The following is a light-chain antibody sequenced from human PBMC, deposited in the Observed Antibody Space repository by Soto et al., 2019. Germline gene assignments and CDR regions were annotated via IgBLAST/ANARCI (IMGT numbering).Light chain of an antibody. CDR2: EVN. V-gene: IGLV2-8*01. Sequence: QSALTQPPSASGSPGQSVAISCTGTSSDVGGYNYVSWYQQHPGKAPKLMIYEVNKRPSGVPDRFSGSKSGNTASLTVSGLQAEDEADYYCSAWDDSLNGGGLFGGGTKLTVL. J-gene: IGLJ3*02. CDR1: SSDVGGYNY. CDR3: SAWDDSLNGGGL.